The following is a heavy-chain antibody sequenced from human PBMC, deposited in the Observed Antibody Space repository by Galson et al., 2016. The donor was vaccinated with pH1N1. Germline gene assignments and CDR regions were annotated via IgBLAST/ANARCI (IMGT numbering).Heavy chain of an antibody. D-gene: IGHD4-17*01. CDR3: ARFLYGDYSNCVDP. V-gene: IGHV2-5*01. CDR2: IYWNDDK. CDR1: GFSLSTSGVT. Sequence: PALVKPTQTLTLTCTFSGFSLSTSGVTVGWIRQPPGKALEWLALIYWNDDKHYSPSLKSRLPIIKDPSKNQVVLTMTNMDPVDTATYYFARFLYGDYSNCVDPWGQGTLVTVSS. J-gene: IGHJ5*02.